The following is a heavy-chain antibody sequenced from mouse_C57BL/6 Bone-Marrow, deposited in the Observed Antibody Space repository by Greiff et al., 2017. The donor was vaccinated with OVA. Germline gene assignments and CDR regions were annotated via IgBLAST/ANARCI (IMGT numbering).Heavy chain of an antibody. CDR2: INPYNGGT. J-gene: IGHJ3*01. CDR3: ASGGRGFAY. CDR1: GYTFTDYY. Sequence: VQLQQSGPVLVKPGASVKMSCKASGYTFTDYYMNWVKQSHGKSLEWIGVINPYNGGTSYNQKFKGKATLTVDKSSSTAYMELNSLTSEDSAVYYCASGGRGFAYWGQGTLVTISA. V-gene: IGHV1-19*01.